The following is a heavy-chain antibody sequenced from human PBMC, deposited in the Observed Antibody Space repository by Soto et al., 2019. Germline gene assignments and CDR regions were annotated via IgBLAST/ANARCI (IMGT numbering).Heavy chain of an antibody. Sequence: PSETLSLTCTVSGGSISSSSYYWGWIRQPPGKGLEWIGSIYYSGSTYYNPSLKSRVTISVDTSKNQFSLKLSSVTAADTAVYYCARARGPMVRGVISNWFDPWGQGTLVT. D-gene: IGHD3-10*01. CDR2: IYYSGST. V-gene: IGHV4-39*01. CDR3: ARARGPMVRGVISNWFDP. CDR1: GGSISSSSYY. J-gene: IGHJ5*02.